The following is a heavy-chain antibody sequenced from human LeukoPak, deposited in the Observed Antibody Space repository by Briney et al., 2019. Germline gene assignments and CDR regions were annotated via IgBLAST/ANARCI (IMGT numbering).Heavy chain of an antibody. CDR3: VTRVKSTGDY. CDR1: GFAFSDYY. V-gene: IGHV3-15*01. CDR2: IKTKADGETT. Sequence: GGSLRLSCAASGFAFSDYYMSWLRQAPGKGLEWIGRIKTKADGETTEYIAPVKGRFTISRDDSKNTVYLQMNSLKTEDTALYYCVTRVKSTGDYWGQGTLVTVSS. J-gene: IGHJ4*02. D-gene: IGHD1-1*01.